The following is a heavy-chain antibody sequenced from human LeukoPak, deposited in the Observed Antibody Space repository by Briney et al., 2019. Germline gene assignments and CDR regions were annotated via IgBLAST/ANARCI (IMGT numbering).Heavy chain of an antibody. Sequence: PSETLSLTCTVSGGSISSSSYYWGWIRQPPGKGLEWIGSIYYSGSTYYNPSLKSRVTISVDTSKNQFSLKLSSVTAVDTAVYYCATGYGSGSPDYYYYYGMDVWGQGTTVTVSS. J-gene: IGHJ6*02. CDR2: IYYSGST. D-gene: IGHD3-10*01. V-gene: IGHV4-39*07. CDR1: GGSISSSSYY. CDR3: ATGYGSGSPDYYYYYGMDV.